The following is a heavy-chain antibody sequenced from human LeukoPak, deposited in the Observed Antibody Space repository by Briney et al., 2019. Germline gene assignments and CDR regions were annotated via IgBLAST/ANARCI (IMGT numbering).Heavy chain of an antibody. V-gene: IGHV4-39*02. D-gene: IGHD3-10*01. J-gene: IGHJ4*02. CDR1: GGSISNNNYY. CDR2: IYYSGSP. Sequence: PSETLSLTCTVSGGSISNNNYYWAWIRQPPGKGLECIGSIYYSGSPYYNPSLWSRVTISVDTSKNHFSLKLSSVTAADTAVYYCARLSSGSKRSHFDYWGQGTLVTVSS. CDR3: ARLSSGSKRSHFDY.